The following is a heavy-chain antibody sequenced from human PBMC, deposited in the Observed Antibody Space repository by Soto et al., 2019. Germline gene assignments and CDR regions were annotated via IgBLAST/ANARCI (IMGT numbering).Heavy chain of an antibody. J-gene: IGHJ6*02. V-gene: IGHV4-31*03. Sequence: QVQLQESGPGLVKPSQTLSLTCTVSGGSISSGGYYWSWIRQHPGKGLEWIGYIYYSGSTYYNPSFERRGTIAVATSKNQFSLKLSSVTAADTAVYYCASCIAARPPPGMDVWGQGTTVTVSS. D-gene: IGHD6-6*01. CDR1: GGSISSGGYY. CDR3: ASCIAARPPPGMDV. CDR2: IYYSGST.